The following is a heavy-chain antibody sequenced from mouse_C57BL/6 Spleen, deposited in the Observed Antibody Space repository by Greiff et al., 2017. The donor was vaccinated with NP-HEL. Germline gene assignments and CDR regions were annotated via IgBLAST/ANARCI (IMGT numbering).Heavy chain of an antibody. V-gene: IGHV1-15*01. CDR2: IDPETGGT. J-gene: IGHJ3*01. CDR1: GYTFTDYE. CDR3: RRGTIYDYGEFAY. D-gene: IGHD2-4*01. Sequence: QVQLQQSGAELVRPGASVTLSCKASGYTFTDYEMHWVRQTPVHGLEWIGAIDPETGGTAYNQKFTGKAILTADKSSSTAYMELRSLTSEDSAAYYCRRGTIYDYGEFAYWGTGTLVTVSA.